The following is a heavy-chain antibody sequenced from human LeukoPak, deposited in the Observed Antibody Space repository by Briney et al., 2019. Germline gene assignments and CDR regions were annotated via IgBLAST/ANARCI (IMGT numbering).Heavy chain of an antibody. CDR1: GGSFSGYY. CDR3: ARLIYCGGDCPRYFDY. CDR2: INHSGST. J-gene: IGHJ4*02. D-gene: IGHD2-21*02. Sequence: PSETLSLTCAVYGGSFSGYYWNWIRQPPGKGLEWIGEINHSGSTNYNPSLKSRVTISVDTSKNQFSLKLSSVSAADTAVYYCARLIYCGGDCPRYFDYWGQGTLVTVSS. V-gene: IGHV4-34*01.